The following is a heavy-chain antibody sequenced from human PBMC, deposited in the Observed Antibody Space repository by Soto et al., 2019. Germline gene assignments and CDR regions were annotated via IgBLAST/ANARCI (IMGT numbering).Heavy chain of an antibody. CDR1: GGSIISAAYY. CDR2: VSHSGST. D-gene: IGHD5-18*01. Sequence: PSETLSLTRTVAGGSIISAAYYCSWIRQHPGKGLEWIGYVSHSGSTYYNPSLKSRVIISVDTSKNQFSLSLTSVTAADTAVYYCAREYTYGSNFFDCWGQGALVTVSS. V-gene: IGHV4-31*02. J-gene: IGHJ4*02. CDR3: AREYTYGSNFFDC.